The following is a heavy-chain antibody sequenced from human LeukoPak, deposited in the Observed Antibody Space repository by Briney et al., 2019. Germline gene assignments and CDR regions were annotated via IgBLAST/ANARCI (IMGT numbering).Heavy chain of an antibody. J-gene: IGHJ4*02. CDR2: ISSSSSTM. Sequence: PGGSLRLSCAASGFIFSSYSMNWVRQAPGKGLEWVSYISSSSSTMYYAASVKGRFSISRDNAQNSLYLQMNSLRAEDTAVYYCARARSYYHFFDYWGQGTLVTVSS. V-gene: IGHV3-48*01. CDR3: ARARSYYHFFDY. CDR1: GFIFSSYS. D-gene: IGHD1-26*01.